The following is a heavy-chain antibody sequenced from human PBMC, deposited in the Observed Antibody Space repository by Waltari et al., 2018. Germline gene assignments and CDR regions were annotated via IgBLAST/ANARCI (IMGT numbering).Heavy chain of an antibody. CDR1: GGSFSGYY. CDR2: INHDGYT. J-gene: IGHJ4*02. CDR3: AKSALWPTGVIDC. V-gene: IGHV4-34*02. D-gene: IGHD3-10*01. Sequence: QVQLQQWGAGLLKPSETLSLTYTVYGGSFSGYYWSWIRQPPGRGLEWIGEINHDGYTNYNPSLKSRVTISIETSKDQFYLRLTSLTAADTAVYYCAKSALWPTGVIDCWGQGTPVTVSS.